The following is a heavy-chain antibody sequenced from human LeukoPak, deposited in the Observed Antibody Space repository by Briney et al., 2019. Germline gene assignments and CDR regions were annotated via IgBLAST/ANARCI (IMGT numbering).Heavy chain of an antibody. CDR3: ARAYGSGSSYHPDY. Sequence: HEASVKVSCKASGYSFTAYYIHWVRQAPGQGLEYMGWINPNSGGTNSSQRFQDRVTLTRDTSISTAFMELTSLTSDDTAVYYCARAYGSGSSYHPDYWGQGTLVTVSS. J-gene: IGHJ4*02. CDR1: GYSFTAYY. D-gene: IGHD3-10*01. V-gene: IGHV1-2*02. CDR2: INPNSGGT.